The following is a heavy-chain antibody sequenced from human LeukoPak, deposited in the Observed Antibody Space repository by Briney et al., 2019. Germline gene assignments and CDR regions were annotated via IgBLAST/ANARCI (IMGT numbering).Heavy chain of an antibody. V-gene: IGHV3-11*04. J-gene: IGHJ4*02. CDR2: ISSSGSTI. CDR3: ATGTYYYDSSGYYAEGSFFDY. D-gene: IGHD3-22*01. Sequence: PGGSLRLSCAASGFTFSDYYMSWIRQAPGKGLEWVSYISSSGSTIYYADSVKGRFTISRDNVKNSLYLQMNSLRAEDTAVYYCATGTYYYDSSGYYAEGSFFDYWGQGTLATVSS. CDR1: GFTFSDYY.